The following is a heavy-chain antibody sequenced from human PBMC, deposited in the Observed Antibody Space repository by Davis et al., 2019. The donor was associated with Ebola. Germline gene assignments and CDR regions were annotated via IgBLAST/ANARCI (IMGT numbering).Heavy chain of an antibody. CDR3: AERGGSV. V-gene: IGHV4-59*01. D-gene: IGHD3-16*01. CDR2: IYYTGSA. CDR1: DASISNYY. J-gene: IGHJ4*02. Sequence: PSETLSLTCTVSDASISNYYWSWIRQPPGKRLEWIGSIYYTGSAYYNSSLNSRVTISVDTSKNQFSLKLTSVTAADTAMYYCAERGGSVWGQGTLVTVSS.